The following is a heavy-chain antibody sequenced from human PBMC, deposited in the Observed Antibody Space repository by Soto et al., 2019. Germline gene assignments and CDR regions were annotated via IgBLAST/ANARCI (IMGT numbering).Heavy chain of an antibody. V-gene: IGHV3-30-3*01. CDR2: ISSDGNHK. J-gene: IGHJ4*02. D-gene: IGHD1-26*01. CDR1: GFTVSAYT. CDR3: ARWEQPLFDY. Sequence: QVQLVESGGGVVQPGRSLRLSCAASGFTVSAYTMHWVRQAPGKGLEWVAVISSDGNHKYYTDSVKGWFTISRDTSTNTLYLPMNSLRAEDTAVYYCARWEQPLFDYWGQGTLVTVSS.